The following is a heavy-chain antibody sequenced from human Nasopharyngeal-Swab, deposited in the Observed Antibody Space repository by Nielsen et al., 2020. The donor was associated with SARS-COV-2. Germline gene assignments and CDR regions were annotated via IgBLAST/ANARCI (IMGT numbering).Heavy chain of an antibody. CDR2: ISSSSSYI. Sequence: VRQAPGKGLAWVSSISSSSSYIYYADSVKGRFTISIDNAKNSLYLQMNSLRAEDTAVNYCARDPHDGQLVLYCYYYYMDYWGKGTTVTVSS. D-gene: IGHD6-6*01. J-gene: IGHJ6*03. V-gene: IGHV3-21*01. CDR3: ARDPHDGQLVLYCYYYYMDY.